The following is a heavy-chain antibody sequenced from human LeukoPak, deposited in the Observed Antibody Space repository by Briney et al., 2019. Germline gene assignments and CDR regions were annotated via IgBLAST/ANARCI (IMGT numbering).Heavy chain of an antibody. D-gene: IGHD3-16*01. CDR3: ARGSDVFDN. CDR1: GFTFSSYA. V-gene: IGHV3-23*01. CDR2: FSGSGAGT. Sequence: GGSLRLSCAASGFTFSSYAMSWVRQAPGKGLEWVSTFSGSGAGTYYADSVKGRFTVSRDNSKNTLYLHMNSLRAEDTAVYSCARGSDVFDNWGQGTLVPVSS. J-gene: IGHJ4*02.